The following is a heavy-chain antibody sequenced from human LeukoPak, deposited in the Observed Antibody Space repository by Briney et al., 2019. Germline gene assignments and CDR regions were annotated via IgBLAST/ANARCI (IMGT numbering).Heavy chain of an antibody. CDR1: GGSFSGYY. V-gene: IGHV4-34*01. D-gene: IGHD5-18*01. CDR3: ARGRGYSYGSRGGDY. J-gene: IGHJ4*02. Sequence: SETLSLTCAVYGGSFSGYYWSWIRRPPGKGLEWIGEINHSGSTNYNPSLKSRVTISVDTSKNQFSLKLSSVTAADTAVYYCARGRGYSYGSRGGDYWGRGTLVTVSS. CDR2: INHSGST.